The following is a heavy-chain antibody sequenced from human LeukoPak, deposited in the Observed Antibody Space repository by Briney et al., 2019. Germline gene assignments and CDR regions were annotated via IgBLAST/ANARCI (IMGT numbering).Heavy chain of an antibody. CDR1: GYTFTSYD. CDR3: ASRTDTMIVVAPGPYDY. D-gene: IGHD3-22*01. Sequence: SVKVSCKASGYTFTSYDINWVRQAPGQGLEWMGRIIPILGIANYAQKFQGRVTITADKSTSTAYMELSSLRSEDTAVYYCASRTDTMIVVAPGPYDYWGQGTLVTVSS. V-gene: IGHV1-69*04. CDR2: IIPILGIA. J-gene: IGHJ4*02.